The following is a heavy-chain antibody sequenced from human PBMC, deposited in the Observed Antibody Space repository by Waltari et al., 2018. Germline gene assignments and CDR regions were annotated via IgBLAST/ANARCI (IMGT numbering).Heavy chain of an antibody. V-gene: IGHV2-5*01. CDR2: IYWNDDK. D-gene: IGHD3-10*01. CDR1: GFSLSTSGVG. Sequence: QITLKESGPTLVKPTQTLTLTCTFSGFSLSTSGVGVGWIRQPPGKALEWLALIYWNDDKRYSPSLKSRLTSTKDTSKNQVVLTMTNMDPVDTATYYCAHRGYYGSGSESWFDPWGQGTLVTVSS. J-gene: IGHJ5*02. CDR3: AHRGYYGSGSESWFDP.